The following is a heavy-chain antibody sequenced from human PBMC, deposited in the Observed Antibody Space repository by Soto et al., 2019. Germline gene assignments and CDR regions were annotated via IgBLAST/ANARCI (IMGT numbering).Heavy chain of an antibody. CDR1: GYTFTSYG. J-gene: IGHJ5*02. V-gene: IGHV1-18*01. CDR2: ISAYNGNT. CDR3: ARGPVLAIFGVVTYNWFDP. Sequence: ASVKVSCKASGYTFTSYGISWVRQAPGQGLEWMGWISAYNGNTNYAQKLQGRVTMTTDTSTSTAYMVLRSLGSDDTAVYYCARGPVLAIFGVVTYNWFDPWGQGTLVTVSS. D-gene: IGHD3-3*01.